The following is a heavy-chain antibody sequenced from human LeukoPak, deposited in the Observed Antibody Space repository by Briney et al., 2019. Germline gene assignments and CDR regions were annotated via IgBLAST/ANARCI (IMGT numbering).Heavy chain of an antibody. Sequence: SQTLSLTCAISGDSVSSNIAAWNWIRQSPSRGLEWLGRTYYRSKWSNDYAVSVKSRITINPDTSKNQFSLQLNSVTPEDTAVYYCSRDWYVRAGPGYFDLWGRGTLVTVSS. CDR3: SRDWYVRAGPGYFDL. D-gene: IGHD3-16*01. CDR2: TYYRSKWSN. V-gene: IGHV6-1*01. CDR1: GDSVSSNIAA. J-gene: IGHJ2*01.